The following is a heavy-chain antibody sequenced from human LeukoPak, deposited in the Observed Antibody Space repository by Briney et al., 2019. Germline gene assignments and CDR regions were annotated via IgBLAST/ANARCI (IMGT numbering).Heavy chain of an antibody. V-gene: IGHV3-23*01. Sequence: PGGSLRLSCAASGFTFKNYAMYWVRQAPGKGLEWVSAIIESGESTYYTDSVKGRFTISRDNSKNTLSLQMNSLRAEDTAVYYCAKSGGSGYSEYYYDYWGQGTLVTVSS. CDR3: AKSGGSGYSEYYYDY. J-gene: IGHJ4*02. CDR2: IIESGEST. D-gene: IGHD3-22*01. CDR1: GFTFKNYA.